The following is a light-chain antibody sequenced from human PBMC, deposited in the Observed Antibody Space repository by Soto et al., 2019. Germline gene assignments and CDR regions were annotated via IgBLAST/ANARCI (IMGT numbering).Light chain of an antibody. V-gene: IGKV1-39*01. CDR2: AAS. CDR1: QSISNY. Sequence: DIQMTQSPSSLSASVGDRVTITCRASQSISNYLNWYQQKPGKAPKLLIYAASSLQSGVPSRFSGSGSGTDFTLTISSLQPEDFATYYCQQIYNTLWTFGQGTKVDIK. J-gene: IGKJ1*01. CDR3: QQIYNTLWT.